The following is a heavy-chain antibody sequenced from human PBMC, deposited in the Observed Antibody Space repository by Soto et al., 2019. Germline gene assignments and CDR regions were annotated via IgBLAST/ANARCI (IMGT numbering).Heavy chain of an antibody. V-gene: IGHV3-30*03. CDR1: GFIFSGSG. Sequence: QVQLVESGGGVVQPGRSLRLTCAASGFIFSGSGMHWVRQAPGKGLEWVALVSNDGIRKYYGDSVTGRFTISRDNAENTLDLQMNSLRAEDTAVYYCARWVGGSMYDNSGKFDSWGQGTLVTVSS. J-gene: IGHJ5*01. CDR3: ARWVGGSMYDNSGKFDS. CDR2: VSNDGIRK. D-gene: IGHD3-22*01.